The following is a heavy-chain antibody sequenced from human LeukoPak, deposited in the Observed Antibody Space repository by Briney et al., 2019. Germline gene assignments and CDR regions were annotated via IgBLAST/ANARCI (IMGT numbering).Heavy chain of an antibody. Sequence: ASVEVSCKASGGTFSSYAISWVRQAPGQGLEWMGGIIPIFGTANYAQKFQGRVTITADESTSTAYMELSSLRAEDTAVYFCAKELTTERTPGVDSWGQGTLVTVSS. CDR3: AKELTTERTPGVDS. CDR1: GGTFSSYA. V-gene: IGHV1-69*13. D-gene: IGHD4-17*01. J-gene: IGHJ4*02. CDR2: IIPIFGTA.